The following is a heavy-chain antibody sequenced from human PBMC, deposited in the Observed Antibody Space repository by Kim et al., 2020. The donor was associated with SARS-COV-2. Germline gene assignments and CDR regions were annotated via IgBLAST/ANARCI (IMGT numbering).Heavy chain of an antibody. V-gene: IGHV4-59*01. Sequence: SETLSLTCTVSGGSISSYYWSWIRQPPGKGLEWIGYIYYSGSANYNPSLKSRVTISVDTSKNQFSLKLSSVTAADTAVYYCARGGGQWLVAPLYYGMDVWGQGTTVTVSS. CDR3: ARGGGQWLVAPLYYGMDV. CDR1: GGSISSYY. J-gene: IGHJ6*02. D-gene: IGHD6-19*01. CDR2: IYYSGSA.